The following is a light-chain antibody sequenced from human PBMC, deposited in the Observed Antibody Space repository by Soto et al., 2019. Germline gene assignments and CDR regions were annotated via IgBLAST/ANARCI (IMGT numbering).Light chain of an antibody. CDR2: GAS. J-gene: IGKJ1*01. Sequence: LVLTHSPGTLSLSPGERTTLSCRASQSISRYLAWYQQKPGQGPRLLIYGASSRATGTPDRFSGSGSGTDFTLTINRLEPEDFALYYCQQYGSSLPTFGQGTKVDIK. CDR1: QSISRY. CDR3: QQYGSSLPT. V-gene: IGKV3-20*01.